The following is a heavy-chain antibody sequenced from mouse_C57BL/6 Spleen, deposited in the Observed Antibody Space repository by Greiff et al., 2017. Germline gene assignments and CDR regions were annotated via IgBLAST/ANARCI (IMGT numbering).Heavy chain of an antibody. J-gene: IGHJ1*03. CDR2: ISSGGSYT. D-gene: IGHD1-1*01. Sequence: EVQGVESGGDLVKPGGSLKLSCAASGFTFSSYGMSWVRQTPDKRLEWVATISSGGSYTYYPDSVKGRFTISRDNAKNTLYLQMSSLKSEDTAMYYCARQRGITTVVSYWYFDVWGTGTTVTVSS. V-gene: IGHV5-6*01. CDR3: ARQRGITTVVSYWYFDV. CDR1: GFTFSSYG.